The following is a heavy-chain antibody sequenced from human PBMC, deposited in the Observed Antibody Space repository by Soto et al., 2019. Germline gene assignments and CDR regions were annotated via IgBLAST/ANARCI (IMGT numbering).Heavy chain of an antibody. Sequence: SETLSLTCNVSGGSFSPNYWSWFRQPPGEGLEWVGYIYYGGTTSYNPSLKSRVTISLETSKSQFSLRLSSVTAADTAVYYCARLGNYYQSLDPWGPGTLVTSPQ. J-gene: IGHJ5*02. CDR3: ARLGNYYQSLDP. D-gene: IGHD4-4*01. V-gene: IGHV4-59*08. CDR1: GGSFSPNY. CDR2: IYYGGTT.